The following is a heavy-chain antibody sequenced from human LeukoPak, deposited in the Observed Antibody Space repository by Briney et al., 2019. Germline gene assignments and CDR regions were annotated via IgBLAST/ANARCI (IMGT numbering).Heavy chain of an antibody. CDR1: GVAFCTYA. J-gene: IGHJ4*02. D-gene: IGHD3-16*02. V-gene: IGHV3-23*01. Sequence: GGSLRLSCAGSGVAFCTYAMSWVRQAPGGGLEGVSRISADGEVKYYADSVEGGFTFSRDNSKSTLYLQLNSLRAEDTAPYYCARDPLYRLAHWGQGTLVTVSS. CDR3: ARDPLYRLAH. CDR2: ISADGEVK.